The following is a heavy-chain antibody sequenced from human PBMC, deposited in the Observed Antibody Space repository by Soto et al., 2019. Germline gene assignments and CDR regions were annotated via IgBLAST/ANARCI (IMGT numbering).Heavy chain of an antibody. Sequence: QVHLVQSGPEVKKPGASVKVSCKGSGCGFTTYGITWVRQAPGQGLEWMAWISAHNGNTNYAQKLQGRVTVTRDTSTSTAYMELRSLRSDDTAVYYCARGRYGDHWGQGALVTVSS. D-gene: IGHD1-1*01. CDR2: ISAHNGNT. CDR3: ARGRYGDH. J-gene: IGHJ4*02. V-gene: IGHV1-18*01. CDR1: GCGFTTYG.